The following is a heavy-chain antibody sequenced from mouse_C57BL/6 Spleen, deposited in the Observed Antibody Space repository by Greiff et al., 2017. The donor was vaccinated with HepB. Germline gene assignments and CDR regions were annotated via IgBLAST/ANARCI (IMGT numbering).Heavy chain of an antibody. CDR1: GYTFTSYW. V-gene: IGHV1-64*01. CDR2: IHPNSGST. D-gene: IGHD2-4*01. Sequence: QVQLKQPGAELVKPGASVKLSCKASGYTFTSYWMHWVKQRPGQGLEWIGMIHPNSGSTNYNEKFKSKATLTVDKSSSTAYMQLSSLTSEDSAVYYCAREEDYDGAWFAYWGQGTLVTVSA. CDR3: AREEDYDGAWFAY. J-gene: IGHJ3*01.